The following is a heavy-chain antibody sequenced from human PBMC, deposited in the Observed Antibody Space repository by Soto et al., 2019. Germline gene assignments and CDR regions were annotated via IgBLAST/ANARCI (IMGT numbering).Heavy chain of an antibody. D-gene: IGHD6-13*01. CDR3: AREEGSAAGTGFVY. J-gene: IGHJ4*02. Sequence: SETLSLTCAVSGGSISSSNWWSWVRQPPGKGLEWIGEIYHSGSTNYNPSLKGRVTISVDKSKNQFSLKLSSVTAADTAVYYCAREEGSAAGTGFVYWGQGTLVTVSS. CDR1: GGSISSSNW. CDR2: IYHSGST. V-gene: IGHV4-4*02.